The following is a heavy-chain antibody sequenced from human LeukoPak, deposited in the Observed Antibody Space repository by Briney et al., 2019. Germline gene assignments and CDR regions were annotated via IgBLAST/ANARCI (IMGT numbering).Heavy chain of an antibody. J-gene: IGHJ5*02. Sequence: PSETLSLTCTVSRGSISSYYWSWIRQPAGKGLEWIGRVYSTGRTNYNPSLKSRVSMSVDTSKNQFSLELTSVTAADTAVYYCAREKGTIIVASGPTWFAPWGQGTLVIVSS. CDR2: VYSTGRT. CDR1: RGSISSYY. D-gene: IGHD3-16*02. CDR3: AREKGTIIVASGPTWFAP. V-gene: IGHV4-4*07.